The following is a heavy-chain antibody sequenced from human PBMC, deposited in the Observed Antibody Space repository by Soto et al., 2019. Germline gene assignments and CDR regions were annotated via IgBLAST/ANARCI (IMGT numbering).Heavy chain of an antibody. CDR3: ARYGSGSYSHYYYYYGMDV. CDR2: IIPIFGTA. Sequence: GASVKVSCKASGGTFSSYAISWVRQAPGQGPEWMGGIIPIFGTANYAQKFQGRVTITADESTSTAYMELSSLRSEDTAVYYCARYGSGSYSHYYYYYGMDVWGQGTTVPVSS. CDR1: GGTFSSYA. J-gene: IGHJ6*02. D-gene: IGHD3-10*01. V-gene: IGHV1-69*13.